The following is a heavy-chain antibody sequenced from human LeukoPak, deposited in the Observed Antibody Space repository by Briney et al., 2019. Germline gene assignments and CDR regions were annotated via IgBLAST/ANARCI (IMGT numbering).Heavy chain of an antibody. CDR1: GFTFSSYA. CDR3: AKELSVWYIPAAGVDY. D-gene: IGHD6-13*01. CDR2: ISGSGGST. J-gene: IGHJ4*02. V-gene: IGHV3-23*01. Sequence: PGGSLRLSCAASGFTFSSYAMSWVRQAPGKGLEWVSAISGSGGSTYYADSVKGRFTISRDNSKNTLYLQMNSLRAEDTAVYYCAKELSVWYIPAAGVDYWGQGTLVTVSS.